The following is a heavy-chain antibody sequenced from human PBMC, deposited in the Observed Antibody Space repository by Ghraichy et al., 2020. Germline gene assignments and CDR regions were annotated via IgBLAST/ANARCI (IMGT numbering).Heavy chain of an antibody. V-gene: IGHV4-59*08. J-gene: IGHJ4*02. D-gene: IGHD6-19*01. CDR2: IYSSGST. CDR3: ARRRVAVSGGYFDY. Sequence: SETLSLTCSVSDDSFSSYYWSWIRQPPGKGLEWIAYIYSSGSTNYNPSLKSRVTISVDTSKNQFSLKLRSVTAEDTAVDYCARRRVAVSGGYFDYWGQGTLVTVSS. CDR1: DDSFSSYY.